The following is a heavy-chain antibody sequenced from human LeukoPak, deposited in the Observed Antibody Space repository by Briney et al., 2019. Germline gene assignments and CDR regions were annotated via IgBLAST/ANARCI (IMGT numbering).Heavy chain of an antibody. V-gene: IGHV1-69*05. Sequence: SVKVSCKASGGTFSSYAISWVRQAPGQGLEWMGGIIPIFGTANYAQKFQGRVTITTDEYTSTAYMELSSLRSEDTAVYYCARVSGLSSYYYYYMDVWGKGTTVTVSS. CDR2: IIPIFGTA. D-gene: IGHD3-10*01. CDR1: GGTFSSYA. J-gene: IGHJ6*03. CDR3: ARVSGLSSYYYYYMDV.